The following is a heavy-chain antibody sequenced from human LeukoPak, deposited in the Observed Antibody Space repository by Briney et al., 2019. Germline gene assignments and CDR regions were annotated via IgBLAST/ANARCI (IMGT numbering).Heavy chain of an antibody. CDR3: PRDPGGPLGELLE. Sequence: ASVKVSCKASGYTFTDYYVHWVRQAPGQGLEWMGWINPNSGGTNYAQNFQGRVTMTRDTSISTAYMELSRLRSDDTAVYYCPRDPGGPLGELLEWGQGTLVTVSS. D-gene: IGHD3-16*01. CDR1: GYTFTDYY. V-gene: IGHV1-2*02. J-gene: IGHJ4*02. CDR2: INPNSGGT.